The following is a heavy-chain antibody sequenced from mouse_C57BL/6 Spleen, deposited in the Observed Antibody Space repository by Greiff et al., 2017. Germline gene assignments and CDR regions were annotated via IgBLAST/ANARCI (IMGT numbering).Heavy chain of an antibody. CDR2: IYPRSGNT. CDR1: GYTFTSYG. D-gene: IGHD1-1*01. J-gene: IGHJ3*01. V-gene: IGHV1-81*01. CDR3: ASPHYYGSSAWCAY. Sequence: VQLQQSGAELARPGASVKLSCKASGYTFTSYGISWVKQRTGQGLEWIGEIYPRSGNTYYNEKFKGKATLTADKSSSTAYMELRSLTSVDSAVYFCASPHYYGSSAWCAYWGQGTLVTVSA.